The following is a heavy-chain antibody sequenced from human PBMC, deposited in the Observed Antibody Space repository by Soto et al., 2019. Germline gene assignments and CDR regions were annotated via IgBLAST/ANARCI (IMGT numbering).Heavy chain of an antibody. V-gene: IGHV1-69*02. CDR3: ASARQSGYSCGWVAY. CDR1: GDTFSSYT. D-gene: IGHD5-18*01. J-gene: IGHJ4*02. CDR2: IIPILGIA. Sequence: QVHLVQSGAEVKKPGSSVKVSCKASGDTFSSYTIGWVRQAPGQGLEWMGRIIPILGIANYAQKFQGRVTIXXDXSXXTAYMALSSVRSEDTAVYYCASARQSGYSCGWVAYWGQGTLVTVSS.